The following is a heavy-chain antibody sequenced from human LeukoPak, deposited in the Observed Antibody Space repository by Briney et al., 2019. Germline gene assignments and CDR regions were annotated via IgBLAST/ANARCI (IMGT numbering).Heavy chain of an antibody. CDR2: IYHSGST. Sequence: PSETLSLTCAVSGCSISSSNWWSWVRQPPGKGLEWIGEIYHSGSTNYNPSLKSRVTISVDKSKNQFSLKLTSVTAADTAAYYCARQGGSGWYYFDYWGQGTLVTVSS. CDR1: GCSISSSNW. CDR3: ARQGGSGWYYFDY. J-gene: IGHJ4*02. D-gene: IGHD6-19*01. V-gene: IGHV4-4*02.